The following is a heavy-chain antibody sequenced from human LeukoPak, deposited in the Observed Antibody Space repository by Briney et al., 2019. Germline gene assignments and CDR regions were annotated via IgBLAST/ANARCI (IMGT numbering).Heavy chain of an antibody. V-gene: IGHV3-74*01. J-gene: IGHJ4*02. Sequence: AGSLRLSCAASGFTFSSYWMHWVRQAPGKGLVWVSRINSDGSTTTYADSVKGRFTISSANAKNTLYLRMTSLRAEDTAVYYCARRAGAYSHPYDYWGQGTLVTVSS. CDR2: INSDGSTT. D-gene: IGHD4/OR15-4a*01. CDR1: GFTFSSYW. CDR3: ARRAGAYSHPYDY.